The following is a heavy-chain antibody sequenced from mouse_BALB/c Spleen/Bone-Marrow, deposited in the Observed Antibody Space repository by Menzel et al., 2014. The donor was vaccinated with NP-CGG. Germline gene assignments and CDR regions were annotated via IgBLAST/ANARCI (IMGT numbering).Heavy chain of an antibody. D-gene: IGHD2-1*01. CDR2: IWSGGST. J-gene: IGHJ3*01. V-gene: IGHV2-2*02. CDR3: ARNQGNYVSWFAY. CDR1: GFSLTSYG. Sequence: VNVVDSGPGLVQPSQSLSITCTASGFSLTSYGVHWVRQSPGKGLEWLGVIWSGGSTDYNAAFISRLSISKDNSKSXVFFERKSLRANDTAIYYCARNQGNYVSWFAYWGQGTLVTVSA.